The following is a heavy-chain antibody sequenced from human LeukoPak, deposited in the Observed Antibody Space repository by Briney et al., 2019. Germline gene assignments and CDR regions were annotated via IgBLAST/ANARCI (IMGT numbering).Heavy chain of an antibody. D-gene: IGHD2-8*02. CDR3: ARERYYTGGGCYRGYAFHI. J-gene: IGHJ3*02. Sequence: GGSLRLSCALPGFTFNNYNMTTVRQAPGEGLGSVSRTKEIVGETYYTESVKGRFTISRDNAKNSLFLQMSGLSAEDTAVYYCARERYYTGGGCYRGYAFHIWGQGTMVTVSP. V-gene: IGHV3-7*01. CDR2: TKEIVGET. CDR1: GFTFNNYN.